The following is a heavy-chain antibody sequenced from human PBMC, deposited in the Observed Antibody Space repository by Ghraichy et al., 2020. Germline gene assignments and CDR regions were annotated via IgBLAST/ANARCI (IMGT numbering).Heavy chain of an antibody. V-gene: IGHV4-39*01. CDR1: GGSISSSSYY. Sequence: SETLSLTCTVSGGSISSSSYYWGWIRQPPGKGLEWIGSIYYSGSTYYNPSLKSRVTISVDTSKNQFSLKLSSVTAADTAVYYCARQHNILTGSPSQNYWCQGTLVTVSS. D-gene: IGHD3-9*01. CDR2: IYYSGST. J-gene: IGHJ4*02. CDR3: ARQHNILTGSPSQNY.